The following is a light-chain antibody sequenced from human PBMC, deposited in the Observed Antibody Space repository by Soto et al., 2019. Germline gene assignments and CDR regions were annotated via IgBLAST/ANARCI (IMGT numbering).Light chain of an antibody. CDR3: QQHYDTPRT. V-gene: IGKV4-1*01. CDR2: WAS. Sequence: DIVMTQSPDSLAMSLGERATINCKSSQSVLYTFNNKNYLAWYQQKPGQPPKLLISWASTRESGVPDRFSGSGSGTDFTLTISSLQAGDVAVYYCQQHYDTPRTFGQGTRVEIK. J-gene: IGKJ1*01. CDR1: QSVLYTFNNKNY.